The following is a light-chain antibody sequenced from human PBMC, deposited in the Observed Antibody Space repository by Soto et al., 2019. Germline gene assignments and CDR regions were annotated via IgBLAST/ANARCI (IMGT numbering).Light chain of an antibody. CDR1: QSINTW. J-gene: IGKJ1*01. CDR2: MAS. CDR3: QQYQTCSQ. V-gene: IGKV1-5*03. Sequence: DIQMTQSPSTLSASVGDRVTITCRASQSINTWLAWYQLKPGRAPKLPINMASTLESGVSSRFSGSGSGTESTLTLSSLRPDDSATYYWQQYQTCSQLGQGTKVEIK.